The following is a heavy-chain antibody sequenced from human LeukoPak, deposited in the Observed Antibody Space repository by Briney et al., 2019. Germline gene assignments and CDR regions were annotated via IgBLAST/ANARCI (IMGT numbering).Heavy chain of an antibody. J-gene: IGHJ6*03. D-gene: IGHD1-26*01. CDR2: IYTSGST. CDR3: ARIQREPKDYYYYYMDV. Sequence: SETLSLTCTVSGGSISSGSYYWICIRQPAGKGLECIGRIYTSGSTNDNPSLKSRVTISVDTSKNQFSLKLSSVTAADTAVYYCARIQREPKDYYYYYMDVWGKGTTVTVSS. V-gene: IGHV4-61*02. CDR1: GGSISSGSYY.